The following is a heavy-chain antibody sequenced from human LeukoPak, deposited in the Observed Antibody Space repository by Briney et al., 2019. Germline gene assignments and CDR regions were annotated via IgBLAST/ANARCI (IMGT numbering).Heavy chain of an antibody. CDR2: INSDGRST. CDR1: GFTFSSYW. J-gene: IGHJ4*02. V-gene: IGHV3-74*01. CDR3: ASDFWSGYYTPMGVNY. Sequence: GGSLRLSCAASGFTFSSYWMHWVRHAPGKGLVWVSHINSDGRSTNYADSVKGRFTISRDNAKNTLYLQMNSLRAEDTAVYYCASDFWSGYYTPMGVNYWGQGTLVTVSS. D-gene: IGHD3-3*01.